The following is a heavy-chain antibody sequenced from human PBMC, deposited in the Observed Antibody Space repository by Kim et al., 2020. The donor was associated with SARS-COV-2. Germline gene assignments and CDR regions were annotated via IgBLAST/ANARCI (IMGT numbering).Heavy chain of an antibody. J-gene: IGHJ4*02. CDR3: AIRGGYSTSWWVDY. D-gene: IGHD6-13*01. Sequence: SETLSLTCTVAGGSIRSSSYYWGWIRQPPGKGLEWIGSIYYSGSTYYNPSLKSRVTISVDTSKNQFSLKLSSVIAADTAVYYCAIRGGYSTSWWVDYWGQGTLITVSS. V-gene: IGHV4-39*01. CDR1: GGSIRSSSYY. CDR2: IYYSGST.